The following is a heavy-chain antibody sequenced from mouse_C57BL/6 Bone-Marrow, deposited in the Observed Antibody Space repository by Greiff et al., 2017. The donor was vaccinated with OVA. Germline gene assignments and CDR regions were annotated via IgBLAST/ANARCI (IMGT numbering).Heavy chain of an antibody. V-gene: IGHV1-82*01. CDR2: IYPGDGDT. CDR1: GYAFSSSW. D-gene: IGHD1-1*01. Sequence: VQRVESGPELVKPGASVKISCKASGYAFSSSWMNWVKQRPGKGLEWIGRIYPGDGDTNYNGKFKGKATLTADTSSSTAYMQLSSLTSEDSAVYFCAREGTTVVADYWGQGTTLTVSS. CDR3: AREGTTVVADY. J-gene: IGHJ2*01.